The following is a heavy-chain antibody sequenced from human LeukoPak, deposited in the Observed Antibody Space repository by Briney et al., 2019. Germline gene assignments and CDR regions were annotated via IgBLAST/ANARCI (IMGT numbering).Heavy chain of an antibody. CDR1: GYTFTNYG. V-gene: IGHV1-18*01. CDR3: ARDSVAMSTIRDFGY. CDR2: ISAYNGDT. D-gene: IGHD5-24*01. J-gene: IGHJ4*02. Sequence: GASVKVSCKASGYTFTNYGFSWVRQAPGRGLEWMGWISAYNGDTNYAQKLQGRVTMTTDTSTSTAYMELRSLRSDDTAVYYCARDSVAMSTIRDFGYWGQGTLVTVSS.